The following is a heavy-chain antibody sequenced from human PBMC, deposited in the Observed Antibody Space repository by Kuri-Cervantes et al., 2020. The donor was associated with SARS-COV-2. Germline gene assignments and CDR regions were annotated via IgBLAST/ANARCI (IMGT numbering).Heavy chain of an antibody. D-gene: IGHD5-18*01. V-gene: IGHV3-30*02. CDR2: IRYDGSNK. CDR1: GFTFSSYG. J-gene: IGHJ4*02. CDR3: ANDGGDTVLLFDY. Sequence: GGSLRLSCAASGFTFSSYGMHWVRQAPGKGLEWVAFIRYDGSNKYYADSVEGRVTISRDNSKNSLYLQMNSLRAEDTAVYYCANDGGDTVLLFDYWGQGTLVTVSS.